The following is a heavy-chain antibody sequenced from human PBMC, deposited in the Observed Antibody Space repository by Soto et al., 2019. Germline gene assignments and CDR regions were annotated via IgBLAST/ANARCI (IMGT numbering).Heavy chain of an antibody. D-gene: IGHD6-13*01. V-gene: IGHV3-11*01. Sequence: NPGGSLRLSCAASGFTFSDYYMNWIRQTPGKGLEWVSYISSSGSTIYYADSVKGRFTISRDNAENSLYLQMNSLRAEDTAVYYCARDAAAAVLGWFDPWGQGTLVTVSS. J-gene: IGHJ5*02. CDR3: ARDAAAAVLGWFDP. CDR1: GFTFSDYY. CDR2: ISSSGSTI.